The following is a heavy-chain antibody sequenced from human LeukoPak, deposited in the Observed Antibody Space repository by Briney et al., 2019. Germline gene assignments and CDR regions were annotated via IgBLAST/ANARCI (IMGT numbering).Heavy chain of an antibody. CDR2: ISGSGGST. J-gene: IGHJ4*02. CDR3: AKAGRKGAHFDY. Sequence: PGGSLRLSCAASGFTFSDYYMSWIRQAPGKGLEWVPAISGSGGSTYYADSVKGRFTISRDNSKNTLYLQMNSLRAEDTAVYYCAKAGRKGAHFDYWGQGTLVTVSS. CDR1: GFTFSDYY. D-gene: IGHD1-26*01. V-gene: IGHV3-23*01.